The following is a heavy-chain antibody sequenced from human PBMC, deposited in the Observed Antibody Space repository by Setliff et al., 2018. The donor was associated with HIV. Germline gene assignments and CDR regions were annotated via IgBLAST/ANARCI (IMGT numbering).Heavy chain of an antibody. J-gene: IGHJ3*02. V-gene: IGHV4-34*01. CDR2: INQSGIT. Sequence: SETLSLTCAVYGGSFSGYYWTWIRQCPGKGQEWIGEINQSGITNYNPSLKSRLTISVDTSKNQFSLRLTSVTAADTAIYFCARGQTTTTLSTLRGRAFDIWGQGTMVTVSS. D-gene: IGHD4-4*01. CDR3: ARGQTTTTLSTLRGRAFDI. CDR1: GGSFSGYY.